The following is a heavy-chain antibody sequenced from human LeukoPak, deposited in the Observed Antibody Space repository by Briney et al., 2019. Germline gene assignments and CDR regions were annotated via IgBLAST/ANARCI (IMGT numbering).Heavy chain of an antibody. Sequence: SETLSLTCAVYGGSFSGYYWSWIRQPPGKGLEWIGEINHSGSTNYNPSLKSRVTISVDTSKNQFSLKLSSVTAADTAVYYCARGFGELKGGNWFDPWGQGTLVTVFS. CDR2: INHSGST. J-gene: IGHJ5*02. D-gene: IGHD3-10*01. CDR3: ARGFGELKGGNWFDP. CDR1: GGSFSGYY. V-gene: IGHV4-34*01.